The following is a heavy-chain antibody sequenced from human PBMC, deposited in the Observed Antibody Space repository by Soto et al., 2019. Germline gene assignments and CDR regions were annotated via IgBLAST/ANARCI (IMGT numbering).Heavy chain of an antibody. CDR2: ISGSGGST. D-gene: IGHD2-15*01. Sequence: GGSLRLSCAASGFSFSKYAMSWVRQAPGKGLEWVSAISGSGGSTYYADSVKGRFTVSRDNSKNTLYLQMNSLRAEDTAVYSCALPWEVAAKEDDFWGQGTLVTVSS. CDR1: GFSFSKYA. CDR3: ALPWEVAAKEDDF. J-gene: IGHJ4*02. V-gene: IGHV3-23*01.